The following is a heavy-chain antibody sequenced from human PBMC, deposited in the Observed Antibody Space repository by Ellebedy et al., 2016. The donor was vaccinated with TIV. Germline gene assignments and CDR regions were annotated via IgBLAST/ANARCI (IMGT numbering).Heavy chain of an antibody. CDR1: GYTFTSYA. V-gene: IGHV1-3*01. Sequence: AASVKVSCKASGYTFTSYAMHWARQAPGQRLEWMGWINAGNGNTKYSQKFQGRVTITRDTSASTAYMELSSLRSEDTAVYYCAREFLNPVAGTVGFDYWGQGTLVTVSS. J-gene: IGHJ4*02. CDR2: INAGNGNT. D-gene: IGHD6-19*01. CDR3: AREFLNPVAGTVGFDY.